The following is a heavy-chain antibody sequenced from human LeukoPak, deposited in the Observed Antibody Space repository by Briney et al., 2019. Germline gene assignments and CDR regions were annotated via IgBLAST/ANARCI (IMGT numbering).Heavy chain of an antibody. CDR1: GGSISSSSYY. CDR2: IYYSGST. CDR3: ALGSAGIAAAGTAYFDY. J-gene: IGHJ4*02. V-gene: IGHV4-39*07. D-gene: IGHD6-13*01. Sequence: SETLSLTCTVSGGSISSSSYYWGWIRQPPGKGLEWIGSIYYSGSTYYNPSLKSRVTISVDTSKDQFSLKLSSVTAADTAVYYCALGSAGIAAAGTAYFDYWGQGTLVTVSS.